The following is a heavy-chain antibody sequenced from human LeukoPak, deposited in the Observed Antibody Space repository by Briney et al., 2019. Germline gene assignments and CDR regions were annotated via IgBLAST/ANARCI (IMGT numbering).Heavy chain of an antibody. CDR2: IKQDGSEK. Sequence: PGGSLRLSCAASGFAFSRYWMNWVRQAPGKGLEWVANIKQDGSEKYYVDSVKGRFTISRDNAKNSLYLQMNSLRAEDTAVYYCARDSKDYWGQGTLVTVSS. CDR3: ARDSKDY. J-gene: IGHJ4*02. CDR1: GFAFSRYW. V-gene: IGHV3-7*01.